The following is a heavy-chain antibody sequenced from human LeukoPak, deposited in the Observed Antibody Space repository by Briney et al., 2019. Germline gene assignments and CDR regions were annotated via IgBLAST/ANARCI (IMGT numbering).Heavy chain of an antibody. CDR3: ARVRYSGYDPTFDI. D-gene: IGHD5-12*01. J-gene: IGHJ3*02. CDR1: GFTFSSYG. Sequence: GGSLRLSCAASGFTFSSYGMHWVRQAPGKGLEWVAVLWYDGSNKYYADSVKGRFTISRDNSKNTLYLQMNSLRAEDTAVYYCARVRYSGYDPTFDIWGQGTMVTVSS. V-gene: IGHV3-33*01. CDR2: LWYDGSNK.